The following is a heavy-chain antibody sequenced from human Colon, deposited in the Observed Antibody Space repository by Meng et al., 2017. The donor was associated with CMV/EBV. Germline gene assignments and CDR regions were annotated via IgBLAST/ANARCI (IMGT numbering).Heavy chain of an antibody. CDR2: IHTSGRT. J-gene: IGHJ5*02. V-gene: IGHV4-61*02. CDR3: ARDSLWNAYNWFDP. D-gene: IGHD3-16*01. CDR1: GGSIFSGSSY. Sequence: SGGSIFSGSSYWTWLRQPAGKGLEWIGRIHTSGRTYYNPSLKSRVTISIDTSKNQFSLQLTSVTAADTAVYYCARDSLWNAYNWFDPWGQGTLVTVSS.